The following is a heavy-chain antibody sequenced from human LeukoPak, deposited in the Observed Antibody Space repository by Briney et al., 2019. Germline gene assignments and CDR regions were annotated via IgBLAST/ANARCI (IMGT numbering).Heavy chain of an antibody. CDR2: INAYNGNT. D-gene: IGHD2-2*01. V-gene: IGHV1-18*01. CDR3: ARAGYCSGAACYAEGIDY. J-gene: IGHJ4*02. Sequence: ASVKVSCKASGYTFTSYGISWVRQAPGQGLEWMGWINAYNGNTVYAQMFQGRVTLITDTSTSTAYMEVTNLRSDDTAMYYCARAGYCSGAACYAEGIDYWGRGTLVTVSS. CDR1: GYTFTSYG.